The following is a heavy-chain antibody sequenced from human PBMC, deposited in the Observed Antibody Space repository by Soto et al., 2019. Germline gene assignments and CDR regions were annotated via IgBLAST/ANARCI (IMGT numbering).Heavy chain of an antibody. J-gene: IGHJ4*02. CDR1: GFTFSDHY. CDR3: ASLTKARDPDYFDY. Sequence: GGSLRLSCAASGFTFSDHYMDWVRQAPGKGLEWVGRTRNKANSYTTEYAASVKGRFTISRDDSKNSLYLQMNSLKTEDTAVYYCASLTKARDPDYFDYWGQGTLVTVSS. CDR2: TRNKANSYTT. V-gene: IGHV3-72*01.